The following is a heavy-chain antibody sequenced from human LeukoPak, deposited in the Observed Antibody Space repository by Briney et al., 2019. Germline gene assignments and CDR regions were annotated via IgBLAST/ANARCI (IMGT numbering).Heavy chain of an antibody. CDR1: GFTFSSYS. CDR3: ARVPAAGRWVFDY. D-gene: IGHD6-13*01. V-gene: IGHV3-21*01. Sequence: PGGSLRLSCAASGFTFSSYSMNWVRQAPGKGLEWVSSISSSSSYIYYADSVKGRFTISRDNAKNSLYLQMNSLRAEDTAVYYCARVPAAGRWVFDYWGQGTLVTVSS. CDR2: ISSSSSYI. J-gene: IGHJ4*02.